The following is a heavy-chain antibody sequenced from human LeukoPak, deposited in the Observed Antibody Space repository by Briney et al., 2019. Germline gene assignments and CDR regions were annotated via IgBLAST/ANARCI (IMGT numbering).Heavy chain of an antibody. Sequence: GGSLRLSCAASGFTVSGNYMSWVRQAPGKGLEWISLIYSGGDTYYPDSVRGRFTISRDNSKNTLFLQMTSLRAEDTAVYYCARDYCSGGGCYPGGNWFDPWGQGTLVTVSS. CDR3: ARDYCSGGGCYPGGNWFDP. J-gene: IGHJ5*02. CDR1: GFTVSGNY. CDR2: IYSGGDT. D-gene: IGHD2-15*01. V-gene: IGHV3-53*01.